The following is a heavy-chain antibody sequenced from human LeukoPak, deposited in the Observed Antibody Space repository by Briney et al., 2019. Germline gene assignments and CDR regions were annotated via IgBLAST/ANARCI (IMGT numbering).Heavy chain of an antibody. CDR2: ISSSGSTI. Sequence: GGSLRLSCAASGFTFSSYEMNWVRQAPGKGLEWVSYISSSGSTIYYADSVKGRFTISRDNAKNSLYLQMNSLRAEDTAVYYCARRPHRLQSYYYYYYMDVWGKGTTVTVSS. CDR1: GFTFSSYE. D-gene: IGHD3-16*01. V-gene: IGHV3-48*03. J-gene: IGHJ6*03. CDR3: ARRPHRLQSYYYYYYMDV.